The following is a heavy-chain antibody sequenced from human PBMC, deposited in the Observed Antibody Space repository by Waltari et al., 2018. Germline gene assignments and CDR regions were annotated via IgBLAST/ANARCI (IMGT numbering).Heavy chain of an antibody. CDR3: ARPGITGTTGFDP. Sequence: QVQLQESGPGLVKPSQTLSLTCTVSGCSISSGDYYWSWIRQPPGKGREWIGYIYYSGRTYYNPSRKSRVTREVDTSKNQFSLKLSSVTAADTAVYYCARPGITGTTGFDPWGQGTLVTVSS. V-gene: IGHV4-30-4*08. D-gene: IGHD1-7*01. CDR1: GCSISSGDYY. J-gene: IGHJ5*02. CDR2: IYYSGRT.